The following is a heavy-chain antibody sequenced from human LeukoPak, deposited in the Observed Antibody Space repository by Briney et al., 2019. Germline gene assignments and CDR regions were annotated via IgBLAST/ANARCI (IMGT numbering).Heavy chain of an antibody. CDR2: IYYSGST. CDR3: ARVAIAAAWGASFFDY. V-gene: IGHV4-59*08. J-gene: IGHJ4*02. CDR1: GGSISSYY. Sequence: SETLSLTCTVSGGSISSYYWSWIRQPPGKGLEWIGYIYYSGSTNYNPSLKSRVTISVDTSKNQFSLKLSSVTAADTAVYYCARVAIAAAWGASFFDYWGQGTLVTVSS. D-gene: IGHD6-13*01.